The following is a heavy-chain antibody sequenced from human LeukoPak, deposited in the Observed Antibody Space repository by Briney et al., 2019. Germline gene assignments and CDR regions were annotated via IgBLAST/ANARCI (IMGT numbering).Heavy chain of an antibody. D-gene: IGHD3-22*01. Sequence: ASVKVSCTASGYTYTGYYMHWVRQAPGQGLEWMGWINPNSGGTNYAQKFQGRVTMTRDTSISTAYMELSRLRSDDTAVYYCARFRFDYYDSSGTSNWFDPWGQGTLVTVSS. CDR3: ARFRFDYYDSSGTSNWFDP. J-gene: IGHJ5*02. V-gene: IGHV1-2*02. CDR2: INPNSGGT. CDR1: GYTYTGYY.